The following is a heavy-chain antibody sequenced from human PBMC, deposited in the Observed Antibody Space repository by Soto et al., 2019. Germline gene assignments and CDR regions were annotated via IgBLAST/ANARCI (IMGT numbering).Heavy chain of an antibody. Sequence: SETLSLTCAVSGGSFRGFYWTWIRQSPGKGLEWLGDINHVGITNYNPSLKSRVSIPVDTSKSQFSLKLSSVTAADTAVYYCATEGGAADGFTPLNRDVWGNGTGVTVPP. V-gene: IGHV4-34*01. CDR3: ATEGGAADGFTPLNRDV. CDR2: INHVGIT. J-gene: IGHJ6*04. CDR1: GGSFRGFY. D-gene: IGHD6-13*01.